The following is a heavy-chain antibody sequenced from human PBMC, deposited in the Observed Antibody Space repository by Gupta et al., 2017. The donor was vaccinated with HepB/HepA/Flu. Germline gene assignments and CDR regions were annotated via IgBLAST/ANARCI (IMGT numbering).Heavy chain of an antibody. CDR3: ARTPRRFYEYFDY. CDR1: GFTFSSYE. D-gene: IGHD3-3*01. Sequence: EVQLVESGGGLVQPGGSLRLSCAASGFTFSSYEMNWVRQAPGKGLEWVSYISSSGSTIYYADAVKGRFTISRDNAKNSLYLQMNSLRAEDTAVYYCARTPRRFYEYFDYWGQGLLVTVSS. V-gene: IGHV3-48*03. CDR2: ISSSGSTI. J-gene: IGHJ4*02.